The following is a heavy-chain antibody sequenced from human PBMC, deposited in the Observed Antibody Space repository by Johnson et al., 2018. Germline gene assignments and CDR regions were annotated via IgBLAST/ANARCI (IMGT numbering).Heavy chain of an antibody. V-gene: IGHV1-46*01. CDR3: AREVVTGGGYYHGMDV. Sequence: QVQLVQSGAEVKRPGASVKISCKASGYTFTSYHMFWVRQAPGPGLEGLGVIHTIVDPKSYAQKFQGRLTVTRDTSTSTVYMELSSLTSEDAAVYYLAREVVTGGGYYHGMDVWGQGTTVTVSS. CDR1: GYTFTSYH. D-gene: IGHD2-2*01. CDR2: IHTIVDPK. J-gene: IGHJ6*02.